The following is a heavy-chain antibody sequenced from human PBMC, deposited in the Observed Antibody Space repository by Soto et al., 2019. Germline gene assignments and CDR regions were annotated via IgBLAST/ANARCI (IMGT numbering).Heavy chain of an antibody. CDR3: ARSDNYVAFDY. V-gene: IGHV4-30-4*01. CDR1: VDSFSSVVHK. Sequence: QVQLQESGPGLVKPSQTLSLTSTASVDSFSSVVHKWSWIRQPPGKGLEWIGYTYYSGYTYNNPSLKSRLTMSVDTSKNQFSLKLSSVTAADTAVYYCARSDNYVAFDYWGQGTLVTVSS. D-gene: IGHD4-4*01. J-gene: IGHJ4*02. CDR2: TYYSGYT.